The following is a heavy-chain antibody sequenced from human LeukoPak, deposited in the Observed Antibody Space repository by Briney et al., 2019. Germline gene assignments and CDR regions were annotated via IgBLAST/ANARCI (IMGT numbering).Heavy chain of an antibody. CDR2: ISYDGSNK. CDR3: AKLDWNGYFDY. Sequence: GGSLRLSCAASGFTFSSYGMHWVRQAPGKGLEWVAVISYDGSNKHYADSVKGRFTISRDNSKNTLYLQMNSLRAEDTAVYYCAKLDWNGYFDYWGQGTLVTVSS. J-gene: IGHJ4*02. D-gene: IGHD1-1*01. CDR1: GFTFSSYG. V-gene: IGHV3-30*18.